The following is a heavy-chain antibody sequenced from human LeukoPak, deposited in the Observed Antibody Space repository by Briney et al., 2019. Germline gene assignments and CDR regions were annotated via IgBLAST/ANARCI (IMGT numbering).Heavy chain of an antibody. V-gene: IGHV4-4*08. D-gene: IGHD3-10*01. Sequence: SETLSLTCTVSGGSISTYHWSWIRQPPGEGLEWIGYIYTSGSTSYNPSLNSRVTISVDTSKNQFSLKLTSVTAADTAVYYRARRITYMDVWGNGTTVTVSS. CDR2: IYTSGST. CDR1: GGSISTYH. J-gene: IGHJ6*03. CDR3: ARRITYMDV.